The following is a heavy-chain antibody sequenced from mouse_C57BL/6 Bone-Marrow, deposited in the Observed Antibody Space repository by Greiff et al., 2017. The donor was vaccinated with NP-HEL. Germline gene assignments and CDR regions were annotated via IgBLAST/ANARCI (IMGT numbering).Heavy chain of an antibody. CDR1: GYTFTSYW. CDR2: IYPGSGST. Sequence: QVHVKQPGAELVKPGASVKMSCKASGYTFTSYWITWVKQRPGQGLEWIGDIYPGSGSTNYNEKFKSKATLTVDTSSSTAYMQLSSLTSEDSAVYYCARYLKMVTFDYWGQGTTLTVSS. D-gene: IGHD2-2*01. J-gene: IGHJ2*01. V-gene: IGHV1-55*01. CDR3: ARYLKMVTFDY.